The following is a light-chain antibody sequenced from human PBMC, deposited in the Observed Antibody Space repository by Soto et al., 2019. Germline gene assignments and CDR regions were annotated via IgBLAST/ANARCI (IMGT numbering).Light chain of an antibody. CDR3: QQFHISRT. CDR1: QSINDN. V-gene: IGKV3-20*01. J-gene: IGKJ1*01. CDR2: GAS. Sequence: EIVMTQSPATLSLSPGERATLSCRASQSINDNLAWYQLKPGQAPRLLFSGASSRATGIPDRFSGSGSGTDFTLTITGLEPEDFAVYYCQQFHISRTFGQGTKVDIK.